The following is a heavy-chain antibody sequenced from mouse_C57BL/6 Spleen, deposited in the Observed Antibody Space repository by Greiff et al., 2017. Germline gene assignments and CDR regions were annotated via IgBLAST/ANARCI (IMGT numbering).Heavy chain of an antibody. CDR1: GYTFTDHT. CDR2: IYPRDGST. CDR3: ARNPLRYGSSYGYFDV. Sequence: VKLQESDAELVKPGASVKISCKVSGYTFTDHTIHWMKQRPEQGLEWIGYIYPRDGSTKYNEKFKGKATLTADKSSSTAYMQLNSLTSEDSAVYFCARNPLRYGSSYGYFDVWGTGTTVTVSS. D-gene: IGHD1-1*01. J-gene: IGHJ1*03. V-gene: IGHV1-78*01.